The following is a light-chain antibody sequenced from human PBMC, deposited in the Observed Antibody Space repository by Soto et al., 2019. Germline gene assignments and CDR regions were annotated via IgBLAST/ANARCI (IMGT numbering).Light chain of an antibody. CDR3: MQAKQTPLP. J-gene: IGKJ4*01. CDR2: LGS. Sequence: DIVMTQSALSLPVTPGEPASISCRSSQSLLHSNVYNYLDWYLQKPGQSPQLLIYLGSNRASGVPDRFSGSGSGTDFTLRITRVEADDVGVYDCMQAKQTPLPFGGGTKVQIK. V-gene: IGKV2-28*01. CDR1: QSLLHSNVYNY.